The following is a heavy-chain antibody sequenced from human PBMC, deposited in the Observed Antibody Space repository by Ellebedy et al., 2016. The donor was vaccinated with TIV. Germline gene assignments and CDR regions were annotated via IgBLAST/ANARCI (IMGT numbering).Heavy chain of an antibody. J-gene: IGHJ2*01. D-gene: IGHD6-19*01. CDR1: GYTLTELS. CDR2: FDPEDGET. V-gene: IGHV1-24*01. CDR3: ATGRQWLGYYWYFDL. Sequence: AASVKVSCKVSGYTLTELSMHRVRQAPGKGLEWMGGFDPEDGETIYAQKFQGRVTMTEDTSTDTAYMELSSLRSEDTAVYYCATGRQWLGYYWYFDLWGRGTLVTVSS.